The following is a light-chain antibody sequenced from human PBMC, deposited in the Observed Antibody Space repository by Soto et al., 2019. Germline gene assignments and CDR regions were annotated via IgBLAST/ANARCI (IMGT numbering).Light chain of an antibody. V-gene: IGKV1-39*01. CDR2: SAT. J-gene: IGKJ3*01. CDR1: QTIYQA. CDR3: QQSFTSIFT. Sequence: DIQMTQSPSSLSASVGDRVTITCRASQTIYQALNWYHQKPGKAPRLLISSATALQRGVPSRFSGSGYGAEFTIIISSLLPEDFGTSYCQQSFTSIFTFGPGTKVDV.